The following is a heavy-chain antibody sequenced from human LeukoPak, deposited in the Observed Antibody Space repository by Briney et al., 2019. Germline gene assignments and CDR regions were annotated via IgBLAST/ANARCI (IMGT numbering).Heavy chain of an antibody. Sequence: GASVKVSCKASGYTFTGYYMHWVRPAPGQGREWMGRIDPNSGGTSYAQKFQGRVTMTRDTSISAAYMELSSLRSDDTAVYYCARDYDSSGYYYANYWGQGTLFTVSS. CDR2: IDPNSGGT. D-gene: IGHD3-22*01. CDR1: GYTFTGYY. V-gene: IGHV1-2*06. CDR3: ARDYDSSGYYYANY. J-gene: IGHJ4*02.